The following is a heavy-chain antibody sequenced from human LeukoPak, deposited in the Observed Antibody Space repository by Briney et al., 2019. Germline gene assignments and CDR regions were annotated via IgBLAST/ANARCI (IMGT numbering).Heavy chain of an antibody. CDR1: GFSFSTYW. CDR2: IKEDGSEK. CDR3: SRDFQGY. J-gene: IGHJ4*02. V-gene: IGHV3-7*01. Sequence: GGSLRLSCAASGFSFSTYWMSWVRQAPGKGLEWVANIKEDGSEKYYVDSVKGRFTISRDNAKNSLHLEMNSLRAEDTAVYYCSRDFQGYWGQGTLVTVSS.